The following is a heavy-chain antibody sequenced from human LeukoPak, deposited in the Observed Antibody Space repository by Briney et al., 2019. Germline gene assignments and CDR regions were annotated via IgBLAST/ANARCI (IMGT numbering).Heavy chain of an antibody. CDR1: GYTFTGYY. CDR2: INPNSGGT. D-gene: IGHD6-19*01. CDR3: AKNEQQWLVVNWFDP. Sequence: ASVKVSCKASGYTFTGYYMHWVRQAPGQGLEWMGWINPNSGGTNYAQKFQGRVTMTRDTSISTAYMELSRLRPEDTAVYYCAKNEQQWLVVNWFDPWGQGTLVTVSS. V-gene: IGHV1-2*02. J-gene: IGHJ5*02.